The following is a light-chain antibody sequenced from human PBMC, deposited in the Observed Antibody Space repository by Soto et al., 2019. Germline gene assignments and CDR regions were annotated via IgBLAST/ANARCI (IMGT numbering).Light chain of an antibody. V-gene: IGKV1-33*01. CDR2: DAS. J-gene: IGKJ4*01. Sequence: DIQMTQSPSSLSASVGDRVTITCQASQDISNYLNWYQLKPGKAPKLLIFDASSVLAGVPSRFSGSGSGTDFSFTITSLQPEDIATYYCQQYEDLPLTFGGGTKVQIK. CDR3: QQYEDLPLT. CDR1: QDISNY.